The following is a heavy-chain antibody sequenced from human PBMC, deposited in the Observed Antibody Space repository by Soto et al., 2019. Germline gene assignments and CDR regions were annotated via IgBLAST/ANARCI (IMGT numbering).Heavy chain of an antibody. J-gene: IGHJ4*02. CDR2: IIPIFGTA. CDR3: AREADIAAAGTFDY. D-gene: IGHD6-13*01. V-gene: IGHV1-69*13. CDR1: GGTFSSYA. Sequence: ASVKVSCKASGGTFSSYAISWVRQAPGQGLEWMGGIIPIFGTANYAQKFQGRVTITADESTSTAYMELSSLRSEDTAVYYCAREADIAAAGTFDYWGQGTLVTVSS.